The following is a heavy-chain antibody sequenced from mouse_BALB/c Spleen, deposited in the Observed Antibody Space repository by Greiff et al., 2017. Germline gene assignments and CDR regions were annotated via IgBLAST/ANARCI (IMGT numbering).Heavy chain of an antibody. CDR1: GFTFSSYA. D-gene: IGHD1-1*01. J-gene: IGHJ3*01. V-gene: IGHV5-6-5*01. Sequence: EVKLQESGGGLVKPGGSLKLSCAASGFTFSSYAMSWVRQTPEKRLEWVASISSGGSTYYPDSVKGRFTISRDNARNILYLQMSSLRSEDTAMYYCARGLVTTVPFAYWGQGTLVTVSA. CDR2: ISSGGST. CDR3: ARGLVTTVPFAY.